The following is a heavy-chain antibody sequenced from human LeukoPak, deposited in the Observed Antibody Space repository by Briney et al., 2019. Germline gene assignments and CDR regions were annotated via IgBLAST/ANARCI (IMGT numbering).Heavy chain of an antibody. Sequence: GASVKVSCKASGYTFTSYGISWVRQAPGQGLEWMGWISAYNGNTNYAQKLQGRVTMTTDTSTSTAYMELRSLRSDDTAVYYCARADFIAVPGTVDYWGQGTLVTVSS. CDR1: GYTFTSYG. CDR3: ARADFIAVPGTVDY. CDR2: ISAYNGNT. V-gene: IGHV1-18*01. D-gene: IGHD6-13*01. J-gene: IGHJ4*02.